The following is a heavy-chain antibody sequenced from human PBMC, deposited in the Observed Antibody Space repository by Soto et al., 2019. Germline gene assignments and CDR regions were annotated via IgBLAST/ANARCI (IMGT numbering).Heavy chain of an antibody. CDR3: ARCSRNSCYSYGVDV. V-gene: IGHV3-48*02. CDR1: GFTFSNCG. J-gene: IGHJ6*02. D-gene: IGHD2-15*01. Sequence: GGSLSLSCAASGFTFSNCGMNWVRQTPGKGLEWVSYISDSGATKHYADSVKGRFTISRDNGKDSLYLQMNSLRDEGTAVYFCARCSRNSCYSYGVDVWGQGATVTVSS. CDR2: ISDSGATK.